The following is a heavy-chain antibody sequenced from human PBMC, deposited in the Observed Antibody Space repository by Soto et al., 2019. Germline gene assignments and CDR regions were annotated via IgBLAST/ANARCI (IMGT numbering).Heavy chain of an antibody. CDR2: IYYSGST. CDR3: ARHVPYCSDTSHCAYGMDV. CDR1: GGSISSYY. V-gene: IGHV4-59*08. Sequence: PETLSLTCTVSGGSISSYYWSWIRQPPGKGLEWIGYIYYSGSTNYNPSLKSRVTISVDTSKNQFSLKLSSVTAADTAVYYCARHVPYCSDTSHCAYGMDVWGQGTTVTVSS. D-gene: IGHD2-2*01. J-gene: IGHJ6*02.